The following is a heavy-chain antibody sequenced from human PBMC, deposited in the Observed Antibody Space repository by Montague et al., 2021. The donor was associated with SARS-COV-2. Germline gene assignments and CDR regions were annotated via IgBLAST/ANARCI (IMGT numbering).Heavy chain of an antibody. CDR1: GDSISNYF. CDR2: IYYYGNT. V-gene: IGHV4-59*01. J-gene: IGHJ4*02. CDR3: AKVFGSRSNNPTY. Sequence: SETLSLTCTVSGDSISNYFWSWIRQPPGKGLEWIGYIYYYGNTHSNPSLKRRATISIDTSRTQFSLQLRSVSAAATAVYFCAKVFGSRSNNPTYWGQGALVTVSS. D-gene: IGHD3-10*01.